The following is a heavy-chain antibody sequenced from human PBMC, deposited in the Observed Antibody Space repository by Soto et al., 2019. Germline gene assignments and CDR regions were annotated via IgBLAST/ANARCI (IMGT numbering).Heavy chain of an antibody. V-gene: IGHV3-30-3*01. CDR2: ISYDGSNK. D-gene: IGHD3-22*01. CDR1: GFTFSSYA. J-gene: IGHJ4*02. Sequence: QVQLVESGGGVVQPGRSLRLSCAASGFTFSSYAMHWVRQAPGKGLEWVAVISYDGSNKYYADSVKGRFTISRDNSKNTLYLQMNSLRAEDTAVYYCASDPYDSRGYYLMDYWGQGTLVTVSS. CDR3: ASDPYDSRGYYLMDY.